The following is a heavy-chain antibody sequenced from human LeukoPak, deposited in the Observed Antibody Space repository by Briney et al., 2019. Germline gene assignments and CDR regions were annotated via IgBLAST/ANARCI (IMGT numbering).Heavy chain of an antibody. CDR1: GGSISSYY. J-gene: IGHJ2*01. Sequence: SETLSLTCTVSGGSISSYYWQWIRQPPGNSLEWIGYVYYSGSTDYNPSLKSRVTISVDTSKNQFSLKLASVTAADTAVYYCARGEPRIARPGAPPFDLWGRGTLVTVSS. CDR3: ARGEPRIARPGAPPFDL. V-gene: IGHV4-59*01. D-gene: IGHD6-13*01. CDR2: VYYSGST.